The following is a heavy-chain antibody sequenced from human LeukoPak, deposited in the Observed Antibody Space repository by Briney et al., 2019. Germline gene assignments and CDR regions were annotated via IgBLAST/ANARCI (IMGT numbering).Heavy chain of an antibody. CDR2: IIPVFGTA. J-gene: IGHJ4*02. D-gene: IGHD6-13*01. CDR1: GGTFSSYA. V-gene: IGHV1-69*05. Sequence: ASVKVSCKASGGTFSSYAISWVRQAPGQGLEWMGGIIPVFGTANYAQKFQGRVTITTDESTSTAYMELSSLRSEDTAVYYCARGGTALEGIAAAPGDYWGQGTLVTVSS. CDR3: ARGGTALEGIAAAPGDY.